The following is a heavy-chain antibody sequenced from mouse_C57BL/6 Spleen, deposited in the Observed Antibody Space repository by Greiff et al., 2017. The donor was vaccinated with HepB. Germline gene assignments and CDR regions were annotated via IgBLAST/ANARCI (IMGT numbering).Heavy chain of an antibody. CDR1: GFSLTSYG. V-gene: IGHV2-5*01. J-gene: IGHJ2*01. Sequence: VQVVESGPGLVQPSQSLSITCTVSGFSLTSYGVHWVRQSPGKGLEWLGVIWRGGSTDYNAAFMSRLSITKDNSKSQVFFKMNSLQADDTAIYYCAKNELTGTFLDDWGQGTTLTVSS. CDR3: AKNELTGTFLDD. CDR2: IWRGGST. D-gene: IGHD4-1*01.